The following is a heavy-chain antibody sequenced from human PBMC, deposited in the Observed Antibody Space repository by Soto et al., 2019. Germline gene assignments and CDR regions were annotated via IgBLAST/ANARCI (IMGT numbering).Heavy chain of an antibody. D-gene: IGHD4-17*01. Sequence: SETLSLTCTVSGGSISSYYWSWIRQPPGKGLEWIGYIYYSGSTNYNPSLKSRVTISVDTSKNQFSLKLSSVTAADTAVYYCACASSADDYGDYETNYYYYYMDVWGKGTTVTVSS. J-gene: IGHJ6*03. CDR3: ACASSADDYGDYETNYYYYYMDV. CDR1: GGSISSYY. CDR2: IYYSGST. V-gene: IGHV4-59*08.